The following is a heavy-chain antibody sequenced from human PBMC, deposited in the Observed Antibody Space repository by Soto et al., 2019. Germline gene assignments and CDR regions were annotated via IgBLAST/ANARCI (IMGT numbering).Heavy chain of an antibody. Sequence: SETLSLTCPVSVGSITSGGYSWSWIRQHPGKGLEWIGYIHYSGSTYYNSSLKSRVTMSVDTAKNQFSLKLSSVTAADTAVYYCARRWGRTFDYWGQGTLVTVSS. CDR3: ARRWGRTFDY. J-gene: IGHJ4*02. V-gene: IGHV4-31*03. CDR1: VGSITSGGYS. CDR2: IHYSGST. D-gene: IGHD7-27*01.